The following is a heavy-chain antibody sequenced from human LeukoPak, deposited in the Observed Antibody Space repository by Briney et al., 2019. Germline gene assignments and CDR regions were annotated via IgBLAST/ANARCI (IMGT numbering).Heavy chain of an antibody. D-gene: IGHD6-19*01. CDR3: ARGVGETLSGWTLDY. CDR2: IIYDGSNK. J-gene: IGHJ4*01. CDR1: GFDFSSYA. V-gene: IGHV3-30*04. Sequence: GGSLRLSCAASGFDFSSYAMHWVRQAPGKGLEWMAVIIYDGSNKNYADSVKGRFTISGDNSRDTLYMKMNSLRVEDTAVYYCARGVGETLSGWTLDYWGHGTLVAVSS.